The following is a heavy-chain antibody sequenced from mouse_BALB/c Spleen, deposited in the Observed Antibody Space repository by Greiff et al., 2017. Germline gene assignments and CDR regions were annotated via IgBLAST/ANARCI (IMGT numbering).Heavy chain of an antibody. CDR2: INPSNGGT. D-gene: IGHD2-1*01. Sequence: QVQLKESGADLVKPGASVKLSCKASGYTFTSYYMYWVKQRPGQGLEWIGEINPSNGGTNFNEKFKSKATLTVDKSSSTAYMQLSSLTSEDSAVYYCTRYGNYNDAMDYWGQGTSVTVSS. J-gene: IGHJ4*01. V-gene: IGHV1S81*02. CDR3: TRYGNYNDAMDY. CDR1: GYTFTSYY.